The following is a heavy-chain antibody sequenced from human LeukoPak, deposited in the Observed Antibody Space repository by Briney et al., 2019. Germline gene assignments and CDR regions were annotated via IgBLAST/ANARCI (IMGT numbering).Heavy chain of an antibody. Sequence: ASVKVSCKASGGTFSSYAISWVRQAPGQGLEWMGGIIPIFGTANYAQKFQGRVTITTDESTSTAYMELSSLRSEDTAVYYCAREAPHVDEMATIRAFDIWGQGTMVTVSS. CDR1: GGTFSSYA. D-gene: IGHD5-24*01. J-gene: IGHJ3*02. V-gene: IGHV1-69*05. CDR3: AREAPHVDEMATIRAFDI. CDR2: IIPIFGTA.